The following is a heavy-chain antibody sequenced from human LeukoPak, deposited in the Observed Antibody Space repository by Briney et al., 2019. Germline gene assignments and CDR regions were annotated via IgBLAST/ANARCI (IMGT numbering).Heavy chain of an antibody. Sequence: PGGSLRLSCAASGFTFRSYWMSWVRQAPAQGLEWVANIKQDGSEKYYVDSVNGRFTISRENARNSLYLQMNRLRGEETAVYYCSRGAYFFSSGVIFDVWGQGTMVTVSS. J-gene: IGHJ3*01. CDR2: IKQDGSEK. V-gene: IGHV3-7*01. CDR1: GFTFRSYW. CDR3: SRGAYFFSSGVIFDV. D-gene: IGHD3-10*01.